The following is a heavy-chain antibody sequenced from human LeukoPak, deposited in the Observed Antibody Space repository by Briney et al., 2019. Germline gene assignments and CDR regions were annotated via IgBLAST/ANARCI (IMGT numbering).Heavy chain of an antibody. J-gene: IGHJ3*02. Sequence: SETLSHTCAVYGGSFSGYYWSWIRQPPGKGLEWIGEISHSGSTNYNPSLKSRVTISVDTSKNQFSLKLSSVTAADTAVYYCASNYDILTGPDVFDIWGQGTMLTVSS. CDR2: ISHSGST. CDR3: ASNYDILTGPDVFDI. CDR1: GGSFSGYY. V-gene: IGHV4-34*01. D-gene: IGHD3-9*01.